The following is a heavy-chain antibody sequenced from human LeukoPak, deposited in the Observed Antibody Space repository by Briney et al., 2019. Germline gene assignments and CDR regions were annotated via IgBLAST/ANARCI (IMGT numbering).Heavy chain of an antibody. V-gene: IGHV4-59*01. Sequence: SETLSLTCTVSGGSISGYYWSWIRQPPGKGLEWIGYIYYSGSTNYNPSLKSRVTISVDTSKNQFSLKLSSVTAANTAVYYCARGREWEPKVFDYWGQGTLVTVSS. CDR1: GGSISGYY. CDR3: ARGREWEPKVFDY. D-gene: IGHD1-26*01. J-gene: IGHJ4*02. CDR2: IYYSGST.